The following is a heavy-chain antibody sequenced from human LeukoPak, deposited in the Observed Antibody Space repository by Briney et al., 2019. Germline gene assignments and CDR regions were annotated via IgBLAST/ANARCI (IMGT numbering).Heavy chain of an antibody. Sequence: PSETLSLTCTVSGGSISSYYWSWIRQPAGKGLEWIGRIYTSGSTNYNPSLKSRVTMPVDTSKNQFSLKLSSVTAADTAVYYCATYSCSSTSCYVDQDAFDIWGQGTMVTVSS. CDR2: IYTSGST. CDR1: GGSISSYY. D-gene: IGHD2-2*01. CDR3: ATYSCSSTSCYVDQDAFDI. J-gene: IGHJ3*02. V-gene: IGHV4-4*07.